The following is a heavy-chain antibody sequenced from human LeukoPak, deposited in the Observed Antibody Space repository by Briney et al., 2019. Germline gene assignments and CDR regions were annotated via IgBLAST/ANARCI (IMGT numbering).Heavy chain of an antibody. J-gene: IGHJ3*02. CDR3: AREEEDIVVVPAAHDAFDI. Sequence: SGTLPLTCAVSGGSIINSNWWSWVRQPPGKGLEWIGEIDHSGSTSYNPSLKSRVTMSVDRSQNQFSLKLSSVTAADTAVYYCAREEEDIVVVPAAHDAFDIWGQGTMVTVSS. V-gene: IGHV4-4*02. CDR1: GGSIINSNW. D-gene: IGHD2-2*01. CDR2: IDHSGST.